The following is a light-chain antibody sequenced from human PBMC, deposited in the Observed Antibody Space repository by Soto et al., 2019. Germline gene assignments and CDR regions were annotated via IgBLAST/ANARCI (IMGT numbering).Light chain of an antibody. J-gene: IGLJ2*01. V-gene: IGLV2-14*01. CDR1: DSDVGGYNF. Sequence: QSALTQPASVSGSPGQSITISCTGTDSDVGGYNFVSWYQQHPGKAPKLMIYGVTNRPSGVSNRFSGSKSGNTASLPISGLQPEDDANYSCSSFRRSNTPHVLFGGGTKLTVL. CDR3: SSFRRSNTPHVL. CDR2: GVT.